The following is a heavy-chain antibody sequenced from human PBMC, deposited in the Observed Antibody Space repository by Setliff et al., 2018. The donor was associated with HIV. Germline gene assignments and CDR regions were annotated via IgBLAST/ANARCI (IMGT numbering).Heavy chain of an antibody. J-gene: IGHJ4*02. Sequence: SETLSLTCSVSGGSISSGSYYWTWVRQPPGKGLEWIGSIYQSGTTYYNPALKSRVTISVDTSKNQFSLRLTSVTAADTAVYFCARVETTVTSRLDYWGQGTLVTVSS. CDR3: ARVETTVTSRLDY. CDR1: GGSISSGSYY. CDR2: IYQSGTT. D-gene: IGHD4-17*01. V-gene: IGHV4-39*07.